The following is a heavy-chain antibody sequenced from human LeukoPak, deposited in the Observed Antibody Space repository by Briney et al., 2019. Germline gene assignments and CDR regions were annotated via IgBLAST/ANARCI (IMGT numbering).Heavy chain of an antibody. V-gene: IGHV1-18*01. D-gene: IGHD3-3*01. Sequence: ASVKVSCKASGYTFTSYGISWVRQAPGQGLEWMGWISAYNGNTNYAQKLQGRVTMTTDTSTSTAYMELRSLRSDDTAVYYCARARELDLYDFWSGYWDYWGQGTLVTVSS. CDR1: GYTFTSYG. CDR2: ISAYNGNT. J-gene: IGHJ4*02. CDR3: ARARELDLYDFWSGYWDY.